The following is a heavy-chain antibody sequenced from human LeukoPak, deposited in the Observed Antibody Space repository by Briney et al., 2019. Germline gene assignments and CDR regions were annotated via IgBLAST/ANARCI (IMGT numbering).Heavy chain of an antibody. CDR2: INTNTGNP. V-gene: IGHV7-4-1*02. D-gene: IGHD3-3*01. CDR1: GYTFSSSY. CDR3: ARMGGLRFLEWLLFSWPTPYYYYYMDV. Sequence: GASVKVSCKASGYTFSSSYMHWVRQAPGQGLEWMGWINTNTGNPTYAQGFTGRFVFSLDTSVSTAYLQISSLKAEDTAVYYCARMGGLRFLEWLLFSWPTPYYYYYMDVWGKGTTVTVSS. J-gene: IGHJ6*03.